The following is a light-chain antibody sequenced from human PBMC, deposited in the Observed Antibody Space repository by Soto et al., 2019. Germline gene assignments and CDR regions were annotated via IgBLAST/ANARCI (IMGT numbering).Light chain of an antibody. J-gene: IGKJ1*01. V-gene: IGKV3-15*01. CDR3: QQANDWPPT. Sequence: EIMMTQSPGTLSVSPGEGATLSCRASQAISNNLAWYQQKPGQAPRLLIFDASTRATGIPARFSGSGSGTEFTLTISSLQSEDFAVYYCQQANDWPPTFGQGTRV. CDR2: DAS. CDR1: QAISNN.